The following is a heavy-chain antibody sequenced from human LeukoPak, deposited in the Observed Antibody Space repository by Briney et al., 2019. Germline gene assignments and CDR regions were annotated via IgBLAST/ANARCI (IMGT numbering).Heavy chain of an antibody. D-gene: IGHD1-26*01. Sequence: GGSLRLSCAASGFTFSSYWMSWVRQAPGKGLEWVANIKQDGSEKYYVDSVKGRFTISRDNSKNTLYLQVNSLRAEDTAVYYCAKGGKWDVTPFDYWGQGTLVTVSS. CDR2: IKQDGSEK. CDR3: AKGGKWDVTPFDY. V-gene: IGHV3-7*03. J-gene: IGHJ4*02. CDR1: GFTFSSYW.